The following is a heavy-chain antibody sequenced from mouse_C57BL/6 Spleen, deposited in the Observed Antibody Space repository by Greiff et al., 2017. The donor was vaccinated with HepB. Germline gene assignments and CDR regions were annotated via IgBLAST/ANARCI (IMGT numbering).Heavy chain of an antibody. D-gene: IGHD1-1*01. V-gene: IGHV1-55*01. CDR2: IYPGSGST. CDR1: GYTFTSYW. Sequence: VQLQQPGAELVKPGASVKMSCKASGYTFTSYWITWVKQRPGQGLEWIGDIYPGSGSTNYNEKFKSKATLTVDTSSSTAYMKLSSLTSEDSAVYYCARWGYYGSSYAYWGQGTLVTVSA. CDR3: ARWGYYGSSYAY. J-gene: IGHJ3*01.